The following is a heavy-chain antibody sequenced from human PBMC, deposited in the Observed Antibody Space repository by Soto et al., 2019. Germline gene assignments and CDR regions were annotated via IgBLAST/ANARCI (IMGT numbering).Heavy chain of an antibody. Sequence: SEPLALTCAVYGGSFSVYYWSWIRQPPGKGLEWIGEINHSGSTNYNPSLKSRVTISVDTSKNQFSLKLSSVTAADTAVYYCARGSYCSSTSCYQPYNWFDPWGQGTLVTVSS. CDR3: ARGSYCSSTSCYQPYNWFDP. D-gene: IGHD2-2*01. V-gene: IGHV4-34*01. J-gene: IGHJ5*02. CDR2: INHSGST. CDR1: GGSFSVYY.